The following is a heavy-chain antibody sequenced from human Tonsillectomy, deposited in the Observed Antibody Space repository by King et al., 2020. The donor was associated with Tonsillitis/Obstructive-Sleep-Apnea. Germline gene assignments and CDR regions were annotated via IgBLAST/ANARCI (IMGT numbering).Heavy chain of an antibody. CDR2: ISGSGGST. J-gene: IGHJ4*02. V-gene: IGHV3-23*04. CDR3: VKSGMEWELLRNFDY. CDR1: GFTFSSYA. D-gene: IGHD1-26*01. Sequence: VQLVESGGGLVQPLRLSCAASGFTFSSYAMSWVRQAPGKGLEWVSAISGSGGSTYYADSLKGRFTISRANSKNTLYLQMNSLRAEDTAIYYCVKSGMEWELLRNFDYWGQGTLVTVSS.